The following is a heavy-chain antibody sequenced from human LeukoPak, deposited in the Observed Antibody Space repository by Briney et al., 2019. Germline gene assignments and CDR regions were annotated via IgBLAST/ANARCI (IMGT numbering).Heavy chain of an antibody. D-gene: IGHD1-26*01. CDR1: GYTFTSYG. J-gene: IGHJ3*02. CDR3: AISGSYSGAFDI. Sequence: ASVKVSCKASGYTFTSYGISWVRRAPGQGLEWMGWISAYNGNTNYAQKLQGRVTMTTDTSTSTAYMELRGLRSDDTAVYYCAISGSYSGAFDIWGQGTMVTVSS. V-gene: IGHV1-18*01. CDR2: ISAYNGNT.